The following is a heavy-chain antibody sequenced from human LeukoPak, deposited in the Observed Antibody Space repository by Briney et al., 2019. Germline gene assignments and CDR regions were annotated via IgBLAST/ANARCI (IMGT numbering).Heavy chain of an antibody. CDR3: AKGPSGTYSTRPSYYYYVDV. V-gene: IGHV3-30*02. D-gene: IGHD3-10*01. CDR2: IPYDGTDR. Sequence: GGSLRLSCAASGFTFSSHAMHWVRQAPGRGLEWVAFIPYDGTDRYYADSVKGRFTISRDNSKNTLYLHMNSLTGEDTAVYYCAKGPSGTYSTRPSYYYYVDVWGKGTTVTISS. J-gene: IGHJ6*03. CDR1: GFTFSSHA.